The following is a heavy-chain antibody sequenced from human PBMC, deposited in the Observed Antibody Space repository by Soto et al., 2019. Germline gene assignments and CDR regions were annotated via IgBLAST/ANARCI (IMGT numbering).Heavy chain of an antibody. V-gene: IGHV4-59*08. J-gene: IGHJ3*02. Sequence: SGTLSLTCTVSGGSISSYYWSWIRQTPGKGLEWIGYIYYSGSTDYNPSLKSRVTMSLDTSNNLFSLSLSSVTAADTAVYYCGRHWDSPGDLYTFDIWGQGTMVTVSS. CDR1: GGSISSYY. CDR3: GRHWDSPGDLYTFDI. CDR2: IYYSGST. D-gene: IGHD1-26*01.